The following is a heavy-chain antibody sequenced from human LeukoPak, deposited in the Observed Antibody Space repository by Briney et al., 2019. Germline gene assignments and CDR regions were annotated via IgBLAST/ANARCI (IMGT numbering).Heavy chain of an antibody. CDR2: ISATGNTK. V-gene: IGHV3-11*01. J-gene: IGHJ4*02. CDR1: GFTFEDYE. Sequence: GGSLRLSCEASGFTFEDYEMSWFRLAPGKGPEWILYISATGNTKYYAGSVRGRFSISRDNAKSSLYLQMSTLRVEDTAVYYCARDRAFGVDFDYWGQGTLVTVSS. D-gene: IGHD3-16*01. CDR3: ARDRAFGVDFDY.